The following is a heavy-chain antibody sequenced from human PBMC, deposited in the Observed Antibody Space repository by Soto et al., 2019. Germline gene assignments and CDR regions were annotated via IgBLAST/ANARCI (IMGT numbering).Heavy chain of an antibody. V-gene: IGHV4-31*03. CDR2: IYYGGST. J-gene: IGHJ4*01. CDR3: ARGGYYYENSGQNAYDY. Sequence: SETLSLTCTVSGGSISSGGYYWSWIRQHPGKGLEWIGYIYYGGSTYYNPSLKGRATISGDTSKNQFSLKLSSVTAADTAVYYCARGGYYYENSGQNAYDYWGQGILVTGSS. D-gene: IGHD3-22*01. CDR1: GGSISSGGYY.